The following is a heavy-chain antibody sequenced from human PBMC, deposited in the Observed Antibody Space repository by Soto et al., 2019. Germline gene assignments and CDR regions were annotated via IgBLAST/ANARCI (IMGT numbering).Heavy chain of an antibody. Sequence: GGSLRLSCAASGFTLSSYGMHWVRQAPGKGLEWVAVISYDGSNKYYADSVKGRFTISRDNSKNTLYLQMNSLRAEDTAVYYCARGDYHDTSGPFSDAFDVWGQGTMVTVSS. D-gene: IGHD3-22*01. V-gene: IGHV3-30*03. CDR2: ISYDGSNK. CDR3: ARGDYHDTSGPFSDAFDV. J-gene: IGHJ3*01. CDR1: GFTLSSYG.